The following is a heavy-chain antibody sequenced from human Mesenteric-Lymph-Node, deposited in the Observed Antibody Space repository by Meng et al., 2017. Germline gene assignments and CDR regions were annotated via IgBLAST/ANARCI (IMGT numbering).Heavy chain of an antibody. J-gene: IGHJ4*02. Sequence: GESLKISCAASGFTFSSYSMNWVRQAPGKGLEWVAQIMKDGRDKYYVDSVEGRFAISRDNAKNSLFLQMNSLRPEDTAVYYCARDWESGGRGASLDHWGQGALVTVSS. CDR2: IMKDGRDK. CDR1: GFTFSSYS. D-gene: IGHD3-10*01. CDR3: ARDWESGGRGASLDH. V-gene: IGHV3-7*01.